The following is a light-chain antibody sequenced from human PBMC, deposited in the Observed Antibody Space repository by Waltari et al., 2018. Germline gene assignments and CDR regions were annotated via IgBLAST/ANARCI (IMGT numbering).Light chain of an antibody. CDR3: QQYYTNPRT. V-gene: IGKV4-1*01. Sequence: IVMTQSPDSLTVSLGERATINCKSNQSVLYNSNNKNYVAWYQQKPGRPPKLLIYWASTRQSGVPDRFSGSGSGTDFTLTISSLQAEDVAVYHCQQYYTNPRTFGQGTKVEIK. CDR1: QSVLYNSNNKNY. CDR2: WAS. J-gene: IGKJ1*01.